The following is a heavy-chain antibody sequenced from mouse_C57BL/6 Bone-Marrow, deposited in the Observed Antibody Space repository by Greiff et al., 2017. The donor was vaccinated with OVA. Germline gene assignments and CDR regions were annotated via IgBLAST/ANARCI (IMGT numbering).Heavy chain of an antibody. J-gene: IGHJ3*01. CDR2: ISDGGSYT. CDR3: ARDAYYSIFAY. V-gene: IGHV5-4*01. CDR1: GFTFSSYA. D-gene: IGHD2-5*01. Sequence: EVQLVESGGGLVKPGGSLKLSCAASGFTFSSYAMSWVRQTPEKRLEWVATISDGGSYTYYPDNVKGRFTISRANAKNNLYLQMSHLKSEDTAMYYCARDAYYSIFAYWGQGTLVTVSA.